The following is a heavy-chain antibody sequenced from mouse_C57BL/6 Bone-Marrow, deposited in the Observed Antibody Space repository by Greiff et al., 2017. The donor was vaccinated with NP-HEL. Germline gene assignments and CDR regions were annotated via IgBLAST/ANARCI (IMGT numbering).Heavy chain of an antibody. CDR1: GFNIKDDY. V-gene: IGHV14-4*01. D-gene: IGHD1-1*01. CDR3: TTDGYYGSSWDY. Sequence: EVQGVESGAELVRPGASVKLSCTASGFNIKDDYMHWVKQRPEQGLEWIGWIDPENGDTEYASKFQGKATITADTSSNTAYLQLSSLTSEDTAVYYCTTDGYYGSSWDYWGQGTTLTVSS. J-gene: IGHJ2*01. CDR2: IDPENGDT.